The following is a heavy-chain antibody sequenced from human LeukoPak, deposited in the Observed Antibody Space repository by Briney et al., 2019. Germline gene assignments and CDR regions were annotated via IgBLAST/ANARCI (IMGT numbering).Heavy chain of an antibody. D-gene: IGHD1-26*01. J-gene: IGHJ4*02. CDR1: GGSISSHY. CDR2: IYYSGNT. CDR3: ARWEVGATYYFDY. V-gene: IGHV4-59*11. Sequence: SETLSLTCTVSGGSISSHYWSWIRQPPGKGLEWIGYIYYSGNTNYNPSLKSRVTISVDTSKNQFSLKLSSVTAADTAVYYCARWEVGATYYFDYWGQGTLVTVSS.